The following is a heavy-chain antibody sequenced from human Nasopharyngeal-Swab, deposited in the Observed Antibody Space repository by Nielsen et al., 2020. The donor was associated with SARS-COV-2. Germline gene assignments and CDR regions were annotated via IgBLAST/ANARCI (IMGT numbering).Heavy chain of an antibody. J-gene: IGHJ4*02. CDR3: ATGSGYSYGYRSFVDY. V-gene: IGHV1-24*01. D-gene: IGHD5-18*01. CDR2: FDPEDGET. CDR1: GYTLPELF. Sequence: SVQVSRKVSGYTLPELFIHWVRPAPGKGLEWMGGFDPEDGETIYAQKFQGRVTMTEDTSTDTAYMELSSLRSEDTAVYYCATGSGYSYGYRSFVDYWGQGTLVTVSS.